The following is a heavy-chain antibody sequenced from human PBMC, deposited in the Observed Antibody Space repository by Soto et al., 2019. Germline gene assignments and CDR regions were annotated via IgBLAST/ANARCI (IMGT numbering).Heavy chain of an antibody. CDR2: ISSSSSYI. J-gene: IGHJ3*02. D-gene: IGHD3-9*01. CDR1: GFTFSSYS. V-gene: IGHV3-21*01. CDR3: ARLPSVLRYFEHTDAFDI. Sequence: PGGSLRLSCAASGFTFSSYSMNWVRQAPGKGLEWVSSISSSSSYIYYADSVKGRFTISRDNAKNSLYLQMNSLRAEDTAVYYCARLPSVLRYFEHTDAFDIWGQGTMVTVSS.